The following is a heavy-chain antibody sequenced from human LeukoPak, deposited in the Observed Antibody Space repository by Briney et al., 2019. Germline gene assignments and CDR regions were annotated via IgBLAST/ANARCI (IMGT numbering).Heavy chain of an antibody. V-gene: IGHV4-34*01. CDR3: ARRRVVVVAATVPSLKGYWYFDL. CDR2: IDHSGST. J-gene: IGHJ2*01. Sequence: SETLSLTCAVYGGSFSGYYWSWIRQPPGKGLEWIGEIDHSGSTNYNPSLKSRVTISVDTSKNQFSLKLSSVTAADTAVYYCARRRVVVVAATVPSLKGYWYFDLWGRGTLVTVSS. D-gene: IGHD2-15*01. CDR1: GGSFSGYY.